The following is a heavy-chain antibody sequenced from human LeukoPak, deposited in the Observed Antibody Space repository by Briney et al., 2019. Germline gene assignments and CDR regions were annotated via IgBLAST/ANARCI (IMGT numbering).Heavy chain of an antibody. J-gene: IGHJ4*02. CDR3: ARAEDVFFKGGIAAAGLDY. Sequence: PGRSLRLSCAASGFTVSSNYMSWVRQAPGKGLEWVSVIYSGGSTYYADSVKGRFTISRDNSKNTLYLQMNSLRAEDTAEYYCARAEDVFFKGGIAAAGLDYWGQGTLVTVSS. D-gene: IGHD6-13*01. CDR2: IYSGGST. CDR1: GFTVSSNY. V-gene: IGHV3-53*01.